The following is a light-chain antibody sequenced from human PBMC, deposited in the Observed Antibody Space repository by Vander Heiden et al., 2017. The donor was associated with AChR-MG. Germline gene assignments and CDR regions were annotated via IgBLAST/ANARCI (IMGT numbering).Light chain of an antibody. CDR1: SSDVGGYDF. Sequence: QSALTQPRSVSGSPGQSVTISCTGTSSDVGGYDFVSWYQQYPGKAPKVMIYDVSKRPSGVPDRFSGSKSGNTASLTISVLQADDEADYYCCSYAGSYVVFGGGTKLTVL. V-gene: IGLV2-11*01. CDR3: CSYAGSYVV. CDR2: DVS. J-gene: IGLJ2*01.